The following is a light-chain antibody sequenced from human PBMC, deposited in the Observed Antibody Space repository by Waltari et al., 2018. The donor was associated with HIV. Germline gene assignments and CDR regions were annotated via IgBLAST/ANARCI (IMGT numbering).Light chain of an antibody. CDR3: TSYAGINPVA. Sequence: QSALTQPPSASGSPGQSVTISCPGTSSDVGRYDYVSWYQQHPGKASKLLIYEVNKRPSGVPDRFSGSKSGNTASLTVSGLQAEDEAEYSCTSYAGINPVAFGGGTKLTVL. V-gene: IGLV2-8*01. CDR1: SSDVGRYDY. CDR2: EVN. J-gene: IGLJ2*01.